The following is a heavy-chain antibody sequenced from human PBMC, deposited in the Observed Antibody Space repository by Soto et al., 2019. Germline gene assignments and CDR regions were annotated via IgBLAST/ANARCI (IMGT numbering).Heavy chain of an antibody. Sequence: QVQLVQSGAELKKPGSSVKVSCKASGCTFSSYTISWVRQAPGQVREWMGRIIPILGIPNYAQKFRGRVTITADKSTSTFYMELSSLRSEDTAVYYCARFRGSYGMDVWGQGTTVTV. CDR3: ARFRGSYGMDV. CDR2: IIPILGIP. J-gene: IGHJ6*02. V-gene: IGHV1-69*02. D-gene: IGHD3-10*01. CDR1: GCTFSSYT.